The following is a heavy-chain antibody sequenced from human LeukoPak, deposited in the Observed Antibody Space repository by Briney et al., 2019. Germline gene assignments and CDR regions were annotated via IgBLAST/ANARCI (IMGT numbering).Heavy chain of an antibody. J-gene: IGHJ4*02. V-gene: IGHV4-59*08. D-gene: IGHD6-19*01. CDR3: ATWGIAVAGTFDY. CDR2: IYYSGST. Sequence: SETLSLTRTVSGGSISSSYWSWIRQPPGKGLEWIGYIYYSGSTNYNPSFKSRVAISVDTSKNQFSLKLSSVTAADTAVYYCATWGIAVAGTFDYWGQGTLVTVST. CDR1: GGSISSSY.